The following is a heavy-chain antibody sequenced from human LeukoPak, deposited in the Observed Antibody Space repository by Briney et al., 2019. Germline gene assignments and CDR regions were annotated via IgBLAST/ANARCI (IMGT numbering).Heavy chain of an antibody. D-gene: IGHD5-24*01. Sequence: LRLSCAASGFTFDDYAMHWVRQAPGKGLEWVSGISWNSGSIGYADSVKGRFAISRDNAKNSLYLQMNSLRAEDTAVYYCARWGSSPTTFDYWGQGTLVTVSS. V-gene: IGHV3-9*01. CDR3: ARWGSSPTTFDY. J-gene: IGHJ4*02. CDR1: GFTFDDYA. CDR2: ISWNSGSI.